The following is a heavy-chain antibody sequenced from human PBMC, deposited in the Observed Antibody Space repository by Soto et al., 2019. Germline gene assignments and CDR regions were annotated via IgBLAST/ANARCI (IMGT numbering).Heavy chain of an antibody. CDR2: ISYDGSNK. CDR3: ARDPLWGTAMVLWYFDL. CDR1: GFTFSSYA. V-gene: IGHV3-30-3*01. D-gene: IGHD5-18*01. J-gene: IGHJ2*01. Sequence: QVQLVESGGGVVQPGRSLRLSCAASGFTFSSYAMHWVRQAPGKGLEWVAVISYDGSNKDYADSVKGRFTISRDNSKNTLYLQMNSLRAEDTAVYYCARDPLWGTAMVLWYFDLWGRGTLGTVSS.